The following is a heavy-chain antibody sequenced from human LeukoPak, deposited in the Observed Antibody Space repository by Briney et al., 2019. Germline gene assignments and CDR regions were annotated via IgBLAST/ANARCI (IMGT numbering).Heavy chain of an antibody. CDR3: ARVITWEHIDY. D-gene: IGHD3-10*01. CDR1: GLTFSSYA. J-gene: IGHJ4*02. V-gene: IGHV3-23*01. Sequence: GGSLRLSCAASGLTFSSYAMSWVRQAPGKGLEWVSAISGSGGSTYQADSVKGRFTISRDNSKNTLFLQMNSLRAEDTAVYYCARVITWEHIDYWGQGTLVTVSS. CDR2: ISGSGGST.